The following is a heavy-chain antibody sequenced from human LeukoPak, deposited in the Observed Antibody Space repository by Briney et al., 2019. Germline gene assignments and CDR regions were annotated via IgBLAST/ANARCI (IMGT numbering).Heavy chain of an antibody. CDR1: GGSITTTNW. D-gene: IGHD2-8*01. Sequence: PSGTLSLTCGVSGGSITTTNWWRWVRQPPGQGLEWIGEISLSGLTNYNPSLKSRVTVSLDKSKNLLFLKMTSVTAADTAVYYCSRENGAFSPFGYWGQGTLVTVSS. J-gene: IGHJ4*02. CDR2: ISLSGLT. V-gene: IGHV4-4*02. CDR3: SRENGAFSPFGY.